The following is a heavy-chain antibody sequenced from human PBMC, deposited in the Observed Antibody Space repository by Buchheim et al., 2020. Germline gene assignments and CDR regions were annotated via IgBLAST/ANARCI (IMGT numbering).Heavy chain of an antibody. CDR1: GFTFSSYG. CDR3: ARERSAVVVAATLNDYYYYGMDV. J-gene: IGHJ6*02. V-gene: IGHV3-33*01. CDR2: IWYDGSNK. D-gene: IGHD2-15*01. Sequence: QVQLVESGGGVVQPGRSLRLSCAASGFTFSSYGMHWVRQAPGKGLEWVAVIWYDGSNKYYADSVKGRFTISRANSKNTLYLQMNSLRAEDTAVYYCARERSAVVVAATLNDYYYYGMDVWGQGTT.